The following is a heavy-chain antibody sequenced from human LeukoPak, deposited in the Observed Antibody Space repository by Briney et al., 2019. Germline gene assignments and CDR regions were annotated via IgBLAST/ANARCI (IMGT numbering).Heavy chain of an antibody. D-gene: IGHD6-19*01. Sequence: GRPLRLSCAASGFTFSSYGMHWVRQAPGKGLEWVAVISYDGSNKYYADSVKGRFTVSRDNSKNTLYLQMNSLRAEDTAVYYCAKGYASSGWYFDYWGQGTLVTVSS. CDR3: AKGYASSGWYFDY. CDR1: GFTFSSYG. V-gene: IGHV3-30*18. J-gene: IGHJ4*02. CDR2: ISYDGSNK.